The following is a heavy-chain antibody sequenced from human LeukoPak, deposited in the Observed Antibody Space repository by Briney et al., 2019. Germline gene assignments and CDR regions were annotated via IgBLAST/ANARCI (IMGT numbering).Heavy chain of an antibody. CDR3: ARELAVAATGY. CDR1: GFTFSSYS. Sequence: GGSLRLSCAASGFTFSSYSMNWVRQAPGEGLEWVSYISSSGSTIYYADSVKGRFTISRDNAKNSLYLQMNSLRAEDTAVYYCARELAVAATGYWGQGTLVTVSS. V-gene: IGHV3-48*01. J-gene: IGHJ4*02. D-gene: IGHD2-15*01. CDR2: ISSSGSTI.